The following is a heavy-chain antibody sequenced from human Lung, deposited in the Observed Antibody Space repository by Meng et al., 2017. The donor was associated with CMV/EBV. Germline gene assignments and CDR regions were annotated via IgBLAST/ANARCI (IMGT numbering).Heavy chain of an antibody. D-gene: IGHD6-19*01. CDR3: AKSSDNGWSS. CDR1: GYSFSGFY. Sequence: VQLVQSGAEVKRTGASVKISCQASGYSFSGFYLNWARQAPGHGLEWLGRVNPISDDTHLAQKFEGRITVIRGATINTAFMELTRLRPDDTAVYYCAKSSDNGWSSWGPGTLVTVSS. J-gene: IGHJ4*01. CDR2: VNPISDDT. V-gene: IGHV1-2*06.